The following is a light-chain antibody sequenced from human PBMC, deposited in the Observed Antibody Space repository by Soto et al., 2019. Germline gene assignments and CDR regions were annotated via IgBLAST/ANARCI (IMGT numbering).Light chain of an antibody. V-gene: IGLV1-44*01. Sequence: QSVLTQPPSASGTPGQRVTIFCSGSSSNIGSNTVNWYQQLPGTAPKLLIYSNNQRPSGVPDRFSGSKSGTSASLAISGLQSEDEADYYCAAWDDSLNAYVFGTGTKVTVL. CDR2: SNN. CDR3: AAWDDSLNAYV. J-gene: IGLJ1*01. CDR1: SSNIGSNT.